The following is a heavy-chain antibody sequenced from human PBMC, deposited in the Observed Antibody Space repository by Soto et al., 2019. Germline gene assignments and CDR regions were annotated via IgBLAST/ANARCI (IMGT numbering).Heavy chain of an antibody. J-gene: IGHJ6*02. CDR1: GGSIISNSW. Sequence: PSETLSLTCDVSGGSIISNSWWSWIRQPPGRGLEWIGEIHHGGSTNHNPSLRGRLTMSVDQSKNQFSLRLTSVTAADTAVYYCASGSWSNYHGMGVWGQGTTVTVSS. CDR2: IHHGGST. D-gene: IGHD6-13*01. CDR3: ASGSWSNYHGMGV. V-gene: IGHV4-4*02.